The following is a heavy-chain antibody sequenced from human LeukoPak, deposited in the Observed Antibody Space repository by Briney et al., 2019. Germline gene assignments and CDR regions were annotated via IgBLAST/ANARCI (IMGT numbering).Heavy chain of an antibody. CDR1: GFTFSSYS. CDR2: ISSSSSTI. D-gene: IGHD6-13*01. V-gene: IGHV3-48*01. Sequence: AGGSLRLSCAASGFTFSSYSMNWVRQAPGKGLEWVSYISSSSSTIYYADSVKGRFTISRDNAKNSLYLQMNSLRAEDTAVYYCARRRGSWYNWFDPWGQGTLVTVSS. CDR3: ARRRGSWYNWFDP. J-gene: IGHJ5*02.